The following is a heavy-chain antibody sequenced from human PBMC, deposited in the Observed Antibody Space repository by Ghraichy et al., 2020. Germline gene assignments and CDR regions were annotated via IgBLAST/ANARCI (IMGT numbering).Heavy chain of an antibody. CDR2: IYYSGST. D-gene: IGHD6-19*01. Sequence: SETLSLTCTVSGGSISSSSYSWGWIRQPPGKGLEWIGSIYYSGSTYYNPSLKSRVTISVDTSKNQFSLKLSSVTAADTAVYYCASANGGWFSVIFDYWGQGTLVTVS. CDR3: ASANGGWFSVIFDY. V-gene: IGHV4-39*01. J-gene: IGHJ4*02. CDR1: GGSISSSSYS.